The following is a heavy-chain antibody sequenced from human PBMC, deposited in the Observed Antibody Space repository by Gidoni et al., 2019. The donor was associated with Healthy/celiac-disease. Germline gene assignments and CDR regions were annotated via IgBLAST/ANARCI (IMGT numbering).Heavy chain of an antibody. CDR3: ARGPYDSSGYYSLSAYYFDY. V-gene: IGHV4-61*02. CDR1: GGSISRGSYY. D-gene: IGHD3-22*01. CDR2: IYTSGST. J-gene: IGHJ4*02. Sequence: QVQLQASGPGLVTPSQTLSLTCTVSGGSISRGSYYWSWIRQPAGKGLEWIGRIYTSGSTNYNPSLKSRVTISVDTSKNQFSLKLSSVTAADTAVYYGARGPYDSSGYYSLSAYYFDYWGQGTLVTVSS.